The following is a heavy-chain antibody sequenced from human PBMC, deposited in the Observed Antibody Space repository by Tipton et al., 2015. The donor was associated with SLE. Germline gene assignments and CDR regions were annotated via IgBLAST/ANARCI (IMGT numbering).Heavy chain of an antibody. CDR1: GYTFSNYD. CDR2: MNTNSGDR. V-gene: IGHV1-8*01. D-gene: IGHD6-13*01. Sequence: QVQLVQSGAEVKNPGASVKVSCKASGYTFSNYDINWVRQAPGQGLEWMEWMNTNSGDRDNAQKFQGRVTMTRDSAISTAYIELNSLTSEDTAVYYCARSVAAAGSAFDSWGQGTLVTVSS. CDR3: ARSVAAAGSAFDS. J-gene: IGHJ4*02.